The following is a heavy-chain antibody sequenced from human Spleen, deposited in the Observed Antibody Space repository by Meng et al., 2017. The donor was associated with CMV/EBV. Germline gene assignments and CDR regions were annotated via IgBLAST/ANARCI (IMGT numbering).Heavy chain of an antibody. D-gene: IGHD1-26*01. V-gene: IGHV1-69*05. CDR3: ASQQRTLLYGHYFDF. CDR1: VGTLSSYA. J-gene: IGHJ4*02. CDR2: IIPIFGTT. Sequence: SVGTLSSYAINWVRQAPGQGLEWMGGIIPIFGTTYYAQDLKGRVTITTDESTSTVSVDLSRLRSEDTAVYYCASQQRTLLYGHYFDFWGQGTLVTVSS.